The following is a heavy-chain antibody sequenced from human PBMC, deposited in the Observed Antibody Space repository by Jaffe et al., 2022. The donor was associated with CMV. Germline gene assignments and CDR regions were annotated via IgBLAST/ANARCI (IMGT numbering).Heavy chain of an antibody. V-gene: IGHV3-53*01. CDR3: ARDQNQLPQDRYYYGMDV. CDR1: GFTVSSNY. Sequence: EVQLVESGGGLIQPGGSLRLSCAASGFTVSSNYMSWVRQAPGKGLEWVSVIYSGGSTYYADSVKGRFTISRDNSKNTLYLQMNSLRAEDTAVYYCARDQNQLPQDRYYYGMDVWGQGTTVTVSS. CDR2: IYSGGST. D-gene: IGHD2-2*01. J-gene: IGHJ6*02.